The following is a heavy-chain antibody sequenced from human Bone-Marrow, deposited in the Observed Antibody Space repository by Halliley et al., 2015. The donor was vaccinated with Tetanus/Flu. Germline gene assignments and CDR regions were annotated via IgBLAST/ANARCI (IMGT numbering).Heavy chain of an antibody. CDR3: ARVPHNWFDP. V-gene: IGHV4-34*01. Sequence: TLSLTCDVYGGSFSLYFWTWVRQPPGKGLEWIGESNHSGTSTYNSSLESRVTISVDTSKNQFSLKLTSVTAADTAVYYCARVPHNWFDPWGQGTLVTVSS. J-gene: IGHJ5*02. CDR2: SNHSGTS. CDR1: GGSFSLYF.